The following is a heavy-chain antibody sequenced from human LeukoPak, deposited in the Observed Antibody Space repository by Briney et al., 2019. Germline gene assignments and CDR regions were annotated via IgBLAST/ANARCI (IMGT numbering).Heavy chain of an antibody. CDR2: IVGSGGST. Sequence: GASLRLSCAASGFTFSNYAMSWVRQAPGEGLEWVSAIVGSGGSTYYADSVKGRFSISRDNSKNTLFLQMNSLRVEDTALYYCSKWGDYDVLTGYYDSDFWGQGTLVTVSS. V-gene: IGHV3-23*01. D-gene: IGHD3-9*01. CDR1: GFTFSNYA. CDR3: SKWGDYDVLTGYYDSDF. J-gene: IGHJ4*02.